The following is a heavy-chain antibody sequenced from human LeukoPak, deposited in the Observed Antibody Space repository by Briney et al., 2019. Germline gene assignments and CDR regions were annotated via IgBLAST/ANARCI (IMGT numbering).Heavy chain of an antibody. J-gene: IGHJ3*02. Sequence: PGRSLRLSCAASGFTFSSYAMHWVRQVPGKGLEWVAVISYDGSNKYYADSVKGRFTISRDNSKNTLYLQMNSLRAEDTAVYYCARQRTHSSGWTKVGAFDIWGQGTMVTVSS. CDR1: GFTFSSYA. V-gene: IGHV3-30*04. D-gene: IGHD6-19*01. CDR2: ISYDGSNK. CDR3: ARQRTHSSGWTKVGAFDI.